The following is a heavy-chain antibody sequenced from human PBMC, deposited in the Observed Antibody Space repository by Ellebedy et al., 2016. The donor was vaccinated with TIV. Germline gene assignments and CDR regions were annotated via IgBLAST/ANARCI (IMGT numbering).Heavy chain of an antibody. D-gene: IGHD3-22*01. Sequence: ASVKVSCKASGGTFSNYAVNWVRQATGQGLEWMGWMNPNSGNTGYAQKFQGRVTMTRDTSTSTVYMELSSLRSEDTAVYYCARTYYYDSSDYDNWFDPWGQGTLVTVSS. V-gene: IGHV1-8*01. CDR3: ARTYYYDSSDYDNWFDP. CDR2: MNPNSGNT. CDR1: GGTFSNYA. J-gene: IGHJ5*02.